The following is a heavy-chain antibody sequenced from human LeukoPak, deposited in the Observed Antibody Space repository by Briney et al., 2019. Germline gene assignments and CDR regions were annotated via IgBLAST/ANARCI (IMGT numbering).Heavy chain of an antibody. CDR2: ISYDGSNK. CDR3: AKDNRLITIFGVVIGY. Sequence: GGSLRLSCAASAFTFSSYAVHWVRQAPGKGLEWVAVISYDGSNKYYADSVKGRFTISRDNSKNTLYLQMNSLRAEDTAVYYCAKDNRLITIFGVVIGYWGQGTLVTVSS. D-gene: IGHD3-3*01. CDR1: AFTFSSYA. V-gene: IGHV3-30-3*01. J-gene: IGHJ4*02.